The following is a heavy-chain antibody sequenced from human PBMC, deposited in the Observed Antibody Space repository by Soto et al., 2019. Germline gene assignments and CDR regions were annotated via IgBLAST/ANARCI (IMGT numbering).Heavy chain of an antibody. CDR1: GGTFSSYA. CDR2: INPIFGTA. CDR3: ARDSSGWTLNVWAHYYDDGMDV. V-gene: IGHV1-69*06. Sequence: QVQLVQSGAEVKKPGSSVKISCKASGGTFSSYAISWVRQAPGQGLEWMGGINPIFGTANYAQKFQGRVTITADKSTSAGYMELSSLRSEDTAVYYCARDSSGWTLNVWAHYYDDGMDVWGQGTTVTVSS. J-gene: IGHJ6*01. D-gene: IGHD6-19*01.